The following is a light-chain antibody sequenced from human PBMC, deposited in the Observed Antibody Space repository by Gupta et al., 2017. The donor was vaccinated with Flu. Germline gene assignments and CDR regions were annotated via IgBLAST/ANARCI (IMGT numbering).Light chain of an antibody. CDR2: GVS. CDR3: QEDGSSRT. V-gene: IGKV3-20*01. Sequence: IVVTQSPGTLSLSPGERATLSCRASQSLTSSYLAWYQQKRGQAPRLLIYGVSSRATGIPDRFSGSGSVTDFTLTSRRRETEDFAVYYWQEDGSSRTFGQGTKVEIK. J-gene: IGKJ1*01. CDR1: QSLTSSY.